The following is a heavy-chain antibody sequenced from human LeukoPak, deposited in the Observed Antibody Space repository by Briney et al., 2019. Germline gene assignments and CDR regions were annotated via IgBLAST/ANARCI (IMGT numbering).Heavy chain of an antibody. CDR3: ARGARAGYNLEPFAD. CDR1: GGSISSSSYY. V-gene: IGHV4-39*07. J-gene: IGHJ4*02. CDR2: IYYSGST. D-gene: IGHD5-24*01. Sequence: PSETLSLTCTVSGGSISSSSYYWGWIRQPPGKGLEWIGTIYYSGSTKYNPSLKSRVTISVDTSKNQFSLKLSSVTAADTAVYYCARGARAGYNLEPFADWGQGTLVTVSS.